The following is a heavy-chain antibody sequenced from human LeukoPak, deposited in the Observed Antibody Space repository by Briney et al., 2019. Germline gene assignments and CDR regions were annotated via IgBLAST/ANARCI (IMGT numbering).Heavy chain of an antibody. CDR2: ISDSGGST. CDR3: AKRGIVIRAVIIVGFHKEAYYFDY. J-gene: IGHJ4*02. Sequence: GGSLRLSCAASGFTFSRYSMNWVRQAPGKGLEWVAGISDSGGSTNYADSVKGRFTISRDNPKNTLYLQMNSLRAEDTAVYFCAKRGIVIRAVIIVGFHKEAYYFDYWGQGALVTVSS. D-gene: IGHD3-10*01. CDR1: GFTFSRYS. V-gene: IGHV3-23*01.